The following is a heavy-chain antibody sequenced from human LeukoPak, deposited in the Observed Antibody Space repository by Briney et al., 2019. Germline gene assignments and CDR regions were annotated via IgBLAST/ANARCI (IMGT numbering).Heavy chain of an antibody. CDR3: ARSAWSYYYYMDV. V-gene: IGHV4-59*08. J-gene: IGHJ6*03. CDR1: GGSLSSYY. Sequence: SETLSLTCTVSGGSLSSYYWSWIRQPPGKGLEWIGYIYYSGSTNYNPSLKSRVTISVDTSKNQFSLKLSSVTAADTAVYYCARSAWSYYYYMDVWGKGTTVTVSS. D-gene: IGHD2-15*01. CDR2: IYYSGST.